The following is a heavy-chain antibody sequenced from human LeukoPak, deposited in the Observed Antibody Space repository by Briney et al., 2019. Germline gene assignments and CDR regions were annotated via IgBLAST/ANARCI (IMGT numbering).Heavy chain of an antibody. Sequence: SETLSLTCTVSGGSLRSYYWSWIWQPPGKRLEWIGYIYYSGSINYNPSLKSRVTISVDTSKNQFSLKLSSVTAADTAVYYCARAPSELLFTAFDIWGQGTMVTVSS. D-gene: IGHD1-26*01. CDR3: ARAPSELLFTAFDI. V-gene: IGHV4-59*01. CDR1: GGSLRSYY. J-gene: IGHJ3*02. CDR2: IYYSGSI.